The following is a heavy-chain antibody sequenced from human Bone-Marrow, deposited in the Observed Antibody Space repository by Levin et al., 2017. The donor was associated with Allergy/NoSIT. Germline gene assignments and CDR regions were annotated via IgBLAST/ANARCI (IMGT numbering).Heavy chain of an antibody. CDR1: GFTFSDYA. CDR3: ARNINSGGHYYFDY. V-gene: IGHV3-23*01. Sequence: QSGGSLRLSCVASGFTFSDYAMTWVRQAPGKGLEWVSAIRNSGYDTYYADSAKGRFIISRDNSKNTLYLQMNSLRAEETAVYFCARNINSGGHYYFDYWGQGTLVTVSS. CDR2: IRNSGYDT. J-gene: IGHJ4*02. D-gene: IGHD6-19*01.